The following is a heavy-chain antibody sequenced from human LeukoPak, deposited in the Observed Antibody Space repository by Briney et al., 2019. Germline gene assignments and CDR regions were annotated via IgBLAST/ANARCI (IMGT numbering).Heavy chain of an antibody. V-gene: IGHV3-48*04. CDR1: GFTFSSYS. Sequence: GGSLRLSCAASGFTFSSYSMNWVRQAPGKGLEWVSYISSGSSTIYYADSVKGRFTISRDNAKNSLYLQMNSLRAEDTAVYYCAREVLPAAMGIDYWGQGTLVTVSS. J-gene: IGHJ4*02. D-gene: IGHD2-2*01. CDR2: ISSGSSTI. CDR3: AREVLPAAMGIDY.